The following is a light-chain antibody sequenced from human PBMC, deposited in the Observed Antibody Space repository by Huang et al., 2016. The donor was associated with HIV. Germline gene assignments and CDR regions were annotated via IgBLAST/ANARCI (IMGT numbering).Light chain of an antibody. V-gene: IGKV3-20*01. CDR3: QQYDSSPWT. Sequence: IGLTPSPGTLSLSPGERATLSCRASKRVSSIYLALYHQKPGQAPSLLFYGASSRATGIPDRFSGSGSGTDFTLTISRLEPEDFAVYYCQQYDSSPWTFGQGTKVEIK. CDR1: KRVSSIY. J-gene: IGKJ1*01. CDR2: GAS.